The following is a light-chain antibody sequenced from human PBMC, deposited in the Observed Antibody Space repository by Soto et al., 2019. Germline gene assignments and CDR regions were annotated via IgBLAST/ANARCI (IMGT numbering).Light chain of an antibody. CDR3: QQYGSSPIT. V-gene: IGKV3-20*01. CDR2: GAS. Sequence: NVWRQTPGTLSLSPGERATVSCRASQSITGSYLAWYQQTPGQAPRLLIYGASSRATGVPDRFSGSGSGTDFTLTISRLEPEDFAVYYCQQYGSSPITVGQGTRLEIK. J-gene: IGKJ5*01. CDR1: QSITGSY.